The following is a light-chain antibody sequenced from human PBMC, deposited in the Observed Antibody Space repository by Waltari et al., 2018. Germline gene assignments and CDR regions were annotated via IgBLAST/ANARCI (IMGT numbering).Light chain of an antibody. CDR2: DAS. J-gene: IGKJ5*01. Sequence: DIQMTQSPSTLSASVGDRVTITCRASQSISSGLAWYQQKPGKAPKLLIYDASSLESGVPSRFSGSGSGTEFTLTISSLQPDDFATYYCQQLKSYPITFGQGTRLEIK. V-gene: IGKV1-5*01. CDR1: QSISSG. CDR3: QQLKSYPIT.